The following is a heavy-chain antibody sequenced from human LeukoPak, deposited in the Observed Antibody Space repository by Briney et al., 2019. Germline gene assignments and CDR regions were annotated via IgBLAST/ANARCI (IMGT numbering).Heavy chain of an antibody. CDR3: ARLYYDSSTVDY. Sequence: PSETLSLTCTVSGYSISSGYYWGWIRQPPGKGLEWIGSIYHSGSTYYNPSLKSRVTISVDTSKNQFSLKLSSVTAADTAVYYCARLYYDSSTVDYWGQGTLVTVSS. V-gene: IGHV4-38-2*02. CDR1: GYSISSGYY. D-gene: IGHD3-22*01. CDR2: IYHSGST. J-gene: IGHJ4*02.